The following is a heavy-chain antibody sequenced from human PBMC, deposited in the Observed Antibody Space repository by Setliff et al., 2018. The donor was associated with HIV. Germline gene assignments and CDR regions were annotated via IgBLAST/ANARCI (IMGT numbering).Heavy chain of an antibody. D-gene: IGHD6-19*01. V-gene: IGHV1-69*13. Sequence: SVKVSCKASGGTFSSYAISWVRQAPGQGLEWMGGIIPIFGTANYAQKFQGRVTITADEATSTAYMELSSLRSEDTAVYYCASTAIAVALIDYYYYYMDVWGKGTTVTVSS. CDR1: GGTFSSYA. CDR2: IIPIFGTA. J-gene: IGHJ6*03. CDR3: ASTAIAVALIDYYYYYMDV.